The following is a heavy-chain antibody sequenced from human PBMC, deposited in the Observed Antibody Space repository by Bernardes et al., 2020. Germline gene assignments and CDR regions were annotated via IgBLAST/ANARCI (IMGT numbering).Heavy chain of an antibody. J-gene: IGHJ2*01. Sequence: GGSLRLSCAASGFTFSSYAMSWVRQAPGKGLEWVSAISGSGGSTYYADSVKGRFTISRDNSKNTLYLQMNSLRAEDTAVYYCAKKGEDYGDSDSYWYVDLLGRGTLVTVSS. V-gene: IGHV3-23*01. D-gene: IGHD4-17*01. CDR1: GFTFSSYA. CDR2: ISGSGGST. CDR3: AKKGEDYGDSDSYWYVDL.